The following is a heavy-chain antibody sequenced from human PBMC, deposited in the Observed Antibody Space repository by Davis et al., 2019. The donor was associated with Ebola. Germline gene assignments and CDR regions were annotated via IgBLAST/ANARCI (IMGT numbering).Heavy chain of an antibody. Sequence: ASVKVSCKASGYTFTVYYMHWVRQAPGQGLEWMGWINPNSGGTNYAQKFQDRVTMTRDTSISTAYMELSRLRSDDTAVYCCAREEGGIVVVPAATGGWFDPWGQGTLVTVSS. V-gene: IGHV1-2*02. CDR2: INPNSGGT. CDR3: AREEGGIVVVPAATGGWFDP. J-gene: IGHJ5*02. CDR1: GYTFTVYY. D-gene: IGHD2-2*01.